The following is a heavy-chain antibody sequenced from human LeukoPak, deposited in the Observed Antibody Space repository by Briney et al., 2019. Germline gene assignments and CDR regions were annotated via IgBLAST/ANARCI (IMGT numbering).Heavy chain of an antibody. CDR1: GFTFSSYS. V-gene: IGHV3-48*01. CDR2: ISSSSSTI. J-gene: IGHJ4*02. CDR3: ARDRDDFWSGSPDY. D-gene: IGHD3-3*01. Sequence: GGSLRLSCAASGFTFSSYSMNWVRQAPGKGLEWVSYISSSSSTIYYADSVKGRFTISRDNAKNSLHLLKSSLRAEDTALYYCARDRDDFWSGSPDYWGQGTLVTVSS.